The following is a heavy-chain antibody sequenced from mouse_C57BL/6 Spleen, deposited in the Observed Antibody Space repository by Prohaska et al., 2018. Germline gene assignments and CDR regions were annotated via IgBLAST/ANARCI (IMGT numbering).Heavy chain of an antibody. Sequence: EVKLVESEGGLVQPGSSMKLSCTASGFTFSDYYMAWVRQVPEKGLEWVANINYDGSSTYYLDSLKSRFIISRDNAKNILYLQMSSLKSEDTATYYCAREGDIGNYVGNAMDYWGQGTSVTVSS. D-gene: IGHD2-1*01. CDR3: AREGDIGNYVGNAMDY. J-gene: IGHJ4*01. V-gene: IGHV5-16*01. CDR1: GFTFSDYY. CDR2: INYDGSST.